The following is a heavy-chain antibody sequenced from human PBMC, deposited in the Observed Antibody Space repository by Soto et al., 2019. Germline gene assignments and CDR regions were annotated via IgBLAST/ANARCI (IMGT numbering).Heavy chain of an antibody. CDR2: ISYDGSNK. CDR3: AKEWSDYSNYYYYGMDV. Sequence: QSGGSLRLSCAASGFTFSSYGMHWVRQAPGKGLEWVAVISYDGSNKYYADSVKGRFTISRDNSKNTLYLQMNSLRAEDTAVYYCAKEWSDYSNYYYYGMDVWGQGTTVTVSS. CDR1: GFTFSSYG. J-gene: IGHJ6*02. D-gene: IGHD4-4*01. V-gene: IGHV3-30*18.